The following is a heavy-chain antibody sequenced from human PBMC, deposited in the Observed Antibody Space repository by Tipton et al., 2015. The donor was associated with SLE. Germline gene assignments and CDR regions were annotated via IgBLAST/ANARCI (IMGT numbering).Heavy chain of an antibody. V-gene: IGHV4-59*12. CDR2: IYYVGST. CDR1: GDSISTYH. D-gene: IGHD1-14*01. CDR3: ARLLITGTTTYWYLDL. Sequence: TLSLTCSISGDSISTYHLGWVRQPPGKGLQWIGYIYYVGSTNYNPSLKSRVTISVDTSRNQLSLKLSSVTAADTAVYYCARLLITGTTTYWYLDLWGRGTLVTVSS. J-gene: IGHJ2*01.